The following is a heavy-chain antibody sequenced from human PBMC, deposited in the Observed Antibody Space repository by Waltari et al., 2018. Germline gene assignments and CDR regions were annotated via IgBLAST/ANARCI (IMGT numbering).Heavy chain of an antibody. CDR3: AREVAAAGTDYYGMDV. D-gene: IGHD6-13*01. J-gene: IGHJ6*02. V-gene: IGHV1-69*08. CDR1: GGTFSSYA. CDR2: IIPSVGTA. Sequence: QVQLVQSGAEVKKPGSSVKVSCKASGGTFSSYAISWVRQAPGQGLEWMGRIIPSVGTANYAQKFQGRVTITADKSTSTADMELSSLRSEDTAVYYCAREVAAAGTDYYGMDVWGQGTTVTVSS.